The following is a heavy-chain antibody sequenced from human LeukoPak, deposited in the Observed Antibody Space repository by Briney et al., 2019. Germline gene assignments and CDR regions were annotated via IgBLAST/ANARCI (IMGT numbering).Heavy chain of an antibody. CDR1: GFTFSSYA. V-gene: IGHV3-23*01. CDR2: ISGSGGST. Sequence: GGSLRLSCAASGFTFSSYAMSWVRQAPGKGLEWVSAISGSGGSTYYADSVKGRFTISRDNSKNTLYLQMNSLRAEDTAVYYCAKAPSRHCSSTSCHFDYWGQGTLVTVSS. CDR3: AKAPSRHCSSTSCHFDY. J-gene: IGHJ4*02. D-gene: IGHD2-2*01.